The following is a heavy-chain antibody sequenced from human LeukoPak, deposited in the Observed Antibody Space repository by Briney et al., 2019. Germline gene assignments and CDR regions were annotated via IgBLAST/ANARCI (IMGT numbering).Heavy chain of an antibody. J-gene: IGHJ5*02. Sequence: GGSLRLSCAASGFTFSSDGMEWVRQAPGKGQEWSSSISSSGSYIYYADSMKGRITVSRDNAKSSLFLQMKSLRDEDTAVYYCARAGGDRAVAGNNNWFYPWGQGTLVTVSS. CDR2: ISSSGSYI. CDR3: ARAGGDRAVAGNNNWFYP. D-gene: IGHD6-19*01. V-gene: IGHV3-21*06. CDR1: GFTFSSDG.